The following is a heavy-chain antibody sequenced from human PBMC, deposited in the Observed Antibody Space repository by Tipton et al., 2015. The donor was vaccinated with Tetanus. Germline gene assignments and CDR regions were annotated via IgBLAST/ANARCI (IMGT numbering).Heavy chain of an antibody. Sequence: TLSLTCTVSGGSISGGDYVWNWIRQPPGKGLEWIGYIYSSGSISYNPSLKSRLSISRDTSKNQFSMKLTSVTAADTAVYYCARIHDFLSGHFDFWGQGTLVTVSS. CDR2: IYSSGSI. CDR1: GGSISGGDYV. CDR3: ARIHDFLSGHFDF. V-gene: IGHV4-30-4*01. J-gene: IGHJ4*02. D-gene: IGHD3-3*01.